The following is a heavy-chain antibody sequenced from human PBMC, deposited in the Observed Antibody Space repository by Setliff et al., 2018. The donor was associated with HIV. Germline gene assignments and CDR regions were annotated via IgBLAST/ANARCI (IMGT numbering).Heavy chain of an antibody. D-gene: IGHD3-16*01. V-gene: IGHV4-4*08. CDR1: GGSISGNA. Sequence: SETLSLTCSVSGGSISGNAWSWIRQPPGKGLEWIGYSSTSGCTNCNPSLESRVTISVDTSKSQFSLKLRSVTAADTAVYYCARQGTYTHYMDVWGKGTTVTVSS. J-gene: IGHJ6*03. CDR2: SSTSGCT. CDR3: ARQGTYTHYMDV.